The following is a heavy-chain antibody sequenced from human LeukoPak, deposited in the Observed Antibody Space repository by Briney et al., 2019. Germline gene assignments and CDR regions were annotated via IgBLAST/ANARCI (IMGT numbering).Heavy chain of an antibody. CDR1: GFTFSNYW. CDR2: INQDGSEI. V-gene: IGHV3-7*01. Sequence: GGSLRLSCAASGFTFSNYWMTWVRQAPGKGLEWMANINQDGSEIKYVDSVKGRFTISRDNAKKSLYLQVNSLRAEDTAVYYCARTGDGYSSFSYYYYMDVWGKGTTVSVSS. J-gene: IGHJ6*03. D-gene: IGHD5-24*01. CDR3: ARTGDGYSSFSYYYYMDV.